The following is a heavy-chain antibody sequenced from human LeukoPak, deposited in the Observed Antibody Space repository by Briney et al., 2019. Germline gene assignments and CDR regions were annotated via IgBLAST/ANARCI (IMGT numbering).Heavy chain of an antibody. V-gene: IGHV3-33*08. CDR1: GFTFSSYG. J-gene: IGHJ4*02. CDR2: IWYDGSNK. CDR3: AREVRLRSSWRRTYYFDY. Sequence: GGSLRLSCAASGFTFSSYGMHWGRQAPGKGLEWVAVIWYDGSNKYYADSVKGRFTISRDNSKNTLYLQMNSLRAEDTAVYYCAREVRLRSSWRRTYYFDYWGQGTLVTVSS. D-gene: IGHD6-13*01.